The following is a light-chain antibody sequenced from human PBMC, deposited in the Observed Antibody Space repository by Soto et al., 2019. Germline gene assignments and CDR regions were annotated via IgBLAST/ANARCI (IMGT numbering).Light chain of an antibody. CDR3: AAWDDGLNGWV. CDR2: RDD. CDR1: ISNIGGNT. V-gene: IGLV1-44*01. J-gene: IGLJ3*02. Sequence: QSVLTQPPSASGTPGQRVTISSSGSISNIGGNTVNWYQQVPGTAPKLLIYRDDQRPSGVPDRFSGSKSATSASLAISGLQSEDEADYYCAAWDDGLNGWVFGGGTKLTVL.